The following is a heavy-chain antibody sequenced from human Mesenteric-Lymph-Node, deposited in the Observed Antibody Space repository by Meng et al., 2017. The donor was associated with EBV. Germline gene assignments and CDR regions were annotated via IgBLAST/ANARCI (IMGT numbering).Heavy chain of an antibody. CDR1: GGSISSTSYY. J-gene: IGHJ5*02. Sequence: QMPVQESAPVLVKPPETLSLTCTVSGGSISSTSYYWGWIRQPPGKGLEWIGIIYYSGGTYYNSSLKSRVTISIDTSKNQFSLKLSSVTAADTAVYYCARCSFYYDSSGYRRYNWFDPWGQGTLVTVSS. D-gene: IGHD3-22*01. V-gene: IGHV4-39*07. CDR3: ARCSFYYDSSGYRRYNWFDP. CDR2: IYYSGGT.